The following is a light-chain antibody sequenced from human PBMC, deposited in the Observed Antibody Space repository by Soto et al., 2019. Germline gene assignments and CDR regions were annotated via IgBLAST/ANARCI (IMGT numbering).Light chain of an antibody. V-gene: IGKV1-5*01. CDR1: HSIASW. CDR2: DAS. J-gene: IGKJ1*01. CDR3: QQYNTYPWT. Sequence: DIQMTQSPSTLSASVGDRVTITCRASHSIASWLAWYQQKPGRAPNLLIYDASRLQSGVPSRFSGSASGTEFTLTISSLQPDDFTTYYCQQYNTYPWTFGQGTKVDFK.